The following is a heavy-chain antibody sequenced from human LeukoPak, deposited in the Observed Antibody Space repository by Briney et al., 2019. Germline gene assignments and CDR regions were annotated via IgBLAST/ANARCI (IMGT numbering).Heavy chain of an antibody. J-gene: IGHJ4*02. Sequence: PGGSLRLSCAASGFTFSSFSTTWVRQAPGKGLEWISYIHETSSPIYYADSVKGRFTVSRDNAKNSLYLQMNSLRAEDTAVYYCGRGGSTGSWFNYWGQGTLVTVSS. CDR1: GFTFSSFS. D-gene: IGHD6-13*01. CDR3: GRGGSTGSWFNY. CDR2: IHETSSPI. V-gene: IGHV3-48*01.